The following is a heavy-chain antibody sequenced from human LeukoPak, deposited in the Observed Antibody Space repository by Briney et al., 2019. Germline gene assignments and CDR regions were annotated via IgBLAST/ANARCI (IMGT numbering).Heavy chain of an antibody. D-gene: IGHD6-6*01. J-gene: IGHJ3*02. CDR2: INPKSEDT. V-gene: IGHV1-2*02. CDR1: GYTFSNHG. Sequence: GASVKVSCKASGYTFSNHGISWVRQAPGQGLEWMGWINPKSEDTNYAQNFQGRVTMTRDTSITTAYMDLSSLTYDDTAVYYCARVWRYSTSSDAFDIWGQGTMVTVSS. CDR3: ARVWRYSTSSDAFDI.